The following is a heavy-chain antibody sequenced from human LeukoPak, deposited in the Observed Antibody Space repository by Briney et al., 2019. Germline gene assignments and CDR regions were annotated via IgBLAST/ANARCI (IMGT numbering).Heavy chain of an antibody. Sequence: SETLSLTCTVSGGSISSGDYYWSWIRQPPGKGLEWIGYIYYSGSTYYNPSLKSRVTISVDTSKNQFSLKLSSVTAADTAVYYCASTYYDFWSGYDLKFDYWGQGTQVTVSS. CDR1: GGSISSGDYY. V-gene: IGHV4-30-4*08. D-gene: IGHD3-3*01. CDR2: IYYSGST. J-gene: IGHJ4*02. CDR3: ASTYYDFWSGYDLKFDY.